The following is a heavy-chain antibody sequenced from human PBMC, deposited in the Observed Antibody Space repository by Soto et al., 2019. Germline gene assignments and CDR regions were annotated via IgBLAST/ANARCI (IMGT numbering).Heavy chain of an antibody. CDR2: ISGYDGRT. CDR3: ARDGEDIRHRNCFDP. CDR1: GYTFINYG. D-gene: IGHD3-10*01. J-gene: IGHJ5*02. Sequence: QLVQSGVEVKKPGASVRVSCKASGYTFINYGISWVRQAPGQGLEWMGWISGYDGRTNYAQRFQGRVTTTTDNSTNTAYMELTSLTSDDTAVDYCARDGEDIRHRNCFDPWGQGTLVTVSS. V-gene: IGHV1-18*01.